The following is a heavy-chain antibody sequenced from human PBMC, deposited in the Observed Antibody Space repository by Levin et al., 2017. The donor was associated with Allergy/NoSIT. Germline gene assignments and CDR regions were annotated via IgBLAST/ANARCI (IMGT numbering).Heavy chain of an antibody. Sequence: SETLSLTCAVYGGSFSGYYWSWIRQPPGKGLEWIGEINHSGSTNYNPSLKSRVTISVDTSKNQFSLKLSSVTAADTAVYYCARGPGHYGGRSFDYWGQGTLVTVSS. CDR1: GGSFSGYY. CDR3: ARGPGHYGGRSFDY. V-gene: IGHV4-34*01. J-gene: IGHJ4*02. D-gene: IGHD4-23*01. CDR2: INHSGST.